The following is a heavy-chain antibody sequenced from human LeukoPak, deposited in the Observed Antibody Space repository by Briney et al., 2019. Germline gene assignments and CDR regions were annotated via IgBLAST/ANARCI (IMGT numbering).Heavy chain of an antibody. CDR3: ARNRGWLQFDY. J-gene: IGHJ4*02. V-gene: IGHV3-7*03. D-gene: IGHD5-12*01. CDR2: IKGDGSQK. CDR1: GFSFSDHW. Sequence: GGSLRLSCAAFGFSFSDHWLDWVRQAPGKGLEWVAHIKGDGSQKYYVDSVKGRFTISRDNAKTSLYLQMDSLRAEDTAVYYCARNRGWLQFDYWGQGTLVTVSS.